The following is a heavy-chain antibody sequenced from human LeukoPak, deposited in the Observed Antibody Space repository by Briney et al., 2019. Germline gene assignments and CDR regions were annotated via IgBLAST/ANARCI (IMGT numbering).Heavy chain of an antibody. J-gene: IGHJ4*02. CDR3: AKHVRPDICLDDSCHLGTLSFDC. CDR2: ISSSGGST. Sequence: PGGSLRLSCAASGFTFSSYAMSWVRQAPGKGLEWVSTISSSGGSTYYADSVKGRFTISRDNSKNTLYLQMSSLRAEDTAVYYCAKHVRPDICLDDSCHLGTLSFDCWGQGTLVTVSS. V-gene: IGHV3-23*01. D-gene: IGHD3-9*01. CDR1: GFTFSSYA.